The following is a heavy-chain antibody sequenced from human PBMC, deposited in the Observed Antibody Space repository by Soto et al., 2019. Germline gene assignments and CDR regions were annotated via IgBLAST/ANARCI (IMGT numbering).Heavy chain of an antibody. CDR1: GFTFDDYA. V-gene: IGHV3-9*01. CDR2: ISWNSGSI. J-gene: IGHJ4*02. CDR3: AKEYGDDGGYFDY. D-gene: IGHD4-17*01. Sequence: GGSLRLSCAASGFTFDDYAMHWVRQAPGKGLEWVSGISWNSGSIGYADSVKGRFTISRDNAKNSLYLQMNSLRAEDTALYYCAKEYGDDGGYFDYWGQGTLVTVSS.